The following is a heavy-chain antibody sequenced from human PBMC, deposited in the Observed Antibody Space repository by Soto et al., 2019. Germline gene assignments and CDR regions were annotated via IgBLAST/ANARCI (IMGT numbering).Heavy chain of an antibody. D-gene: IGHD6-13*01. CDR3: VKEAAAAGIPYFGY. CDR1: GFTFSSYA. V-gene: IGHV3-23*01. CDR2: INDSGGA. J-gene: IGHJ4*02. Sequence: PGESLKISCAASGFTFSSYAMSWIRQAPGKGLEWVSGINDSGGAFYADSVKGRFTISRDNSKNTLYLQMNSLTAEDTAVYYCVKEAAAAGIPYFGYWGQGTLVTVSS.